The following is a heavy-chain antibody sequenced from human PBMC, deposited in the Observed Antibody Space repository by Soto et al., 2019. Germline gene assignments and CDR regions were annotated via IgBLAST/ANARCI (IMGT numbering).Heavy chain of an antibody. V-gene: IGHV1-24*01. J-gene: IGHJ5*02. CDR2: FDPDEAET. CDR3: TTYHGDYNFDH. CDR1: GYTLNEVA. D-gene: IGHD4-17*01. Sequence: ASVKVSCKVSGYTLNEVAMHWVRQAPGKGLEWLGGFDPDEAETIYAQHFQGGVTMTEDTSTDTVYMELSSLRSEDTALYFCTTYHGDYNFDHWGQGTLVTVS.